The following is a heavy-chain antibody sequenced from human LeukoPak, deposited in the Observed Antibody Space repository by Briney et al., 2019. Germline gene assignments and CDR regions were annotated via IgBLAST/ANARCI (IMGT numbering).Heavy chain of an antibody. J-gene: IGHJ4*02. V-gene: IGHV3-48*04. CDR3: ARDFEPQPSIAAAGIDY. Sequence: PGGSLRLSCAASGFTFSSYSMNWVRQAPGKGLEWVSYITSSSSTIYYADSVKGRFTISRDNAKNSLYLQMNSLRAEDTAVYYCARDFEPQPSIAAAGIDYWGQGTLVTVSS. CDR1: GFTFSSYS. CDR2: ITSSSSTI. D-gene: IGHD6-13*01.